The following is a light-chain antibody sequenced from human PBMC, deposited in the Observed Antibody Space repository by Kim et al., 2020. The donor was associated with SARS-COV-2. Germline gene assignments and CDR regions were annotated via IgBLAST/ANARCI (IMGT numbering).Light chain of an antibody. Sequence: GQSVTIPCTGTSSDVGGYTYVSGYQQHPGKAPKLMIYEVSKRPSGVPDRFSGSKSGNTASLTVSGLQAEDEADYYCSSYAGGYNLVFGGGTQLTVL. J-gene: IGLJ2*01. CDR3: SSYAGGYNLV. CDR1: SSDVGGYTY. CDR2: EVS. V-gene: IGLV2-8*01.